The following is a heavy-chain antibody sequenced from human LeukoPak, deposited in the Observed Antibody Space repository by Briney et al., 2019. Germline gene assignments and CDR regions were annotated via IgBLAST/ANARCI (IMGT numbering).Heavy chain of an antibody. D-gene: IGHD1-26*01. V-gene: IGHV3-21*01. CDR2: ITSSGGFI. CDR1: GFTFSSYI. CDR3: ARDLIMGATNY. Sequence: GGSLRLSRAASGFTFSSYIMNWVRQAPGKGLEWVSSITSSGGFIYYADSVKGRFTISRDNAKNSLYLQMNSLRAEDTAVYYCARDLIMGATNYWGQGTLVTVSS. J-gene: IGHJ4*02.